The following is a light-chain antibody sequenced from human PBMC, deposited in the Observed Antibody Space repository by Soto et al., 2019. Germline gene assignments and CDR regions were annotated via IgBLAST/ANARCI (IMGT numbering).Light chain of an antibody. CDR3: QQRSNWPRFT. CDR2: GAS. Sequence: EIVLTQSPGTLSLSPGERATLSCRASQSVSSSYLAWYQQKPGQAPRLLIYGASTRATGIPARFSGSGSGTDFTLTISSLEPEDFAVYYCQQRSNWPRFTFGQGTRLEIK. CDR1: QSVSSSY. J-gene: IGKJ5*01. V-gene: IGKV3D-20*02.